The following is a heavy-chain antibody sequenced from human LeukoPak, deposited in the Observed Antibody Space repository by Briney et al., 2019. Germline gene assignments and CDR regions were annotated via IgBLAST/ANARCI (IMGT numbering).Heavy chain of an antibody. CDR2: ISWNSGSI. CDR1: GFTFDDYA. CDR3: AKDRSGSYGAFDI. Sequence: GRPLRLSCAASGFTFDDYAMHWVRQAPGKGLEWVSGISWNSGSIGYADSVKGRFTISRDNAKNSLYLQMNSLRAEDTALYYCAKDRSGSYGAFDIWGQGTMVTVSS. V-gene: IGHV3-9*01. J-gene: IGHJ3*02. D-gene: IGHD1-26*01.